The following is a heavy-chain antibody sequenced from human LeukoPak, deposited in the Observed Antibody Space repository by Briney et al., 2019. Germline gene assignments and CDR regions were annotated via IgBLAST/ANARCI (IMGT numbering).Heavy chain of an antibody. D-gene: IGHD3-9*01. CDR2: IWYDGSNY. CDR3: AREYYDILTGFDY. J-gene: IGHJ4*02. Sequence: GGSLRLSCAASGFTFSNYGMHWVRQAPGKGLEWVAVIWYDGSNYYYADFVKGRFTISRDNFKNTLYLQMNSLRAEDTAVYYCAREYYDILTGFDYWGQGTLVTVSS. CDR1: GFTFSNYG. V-gene: IGHV3-33*01.